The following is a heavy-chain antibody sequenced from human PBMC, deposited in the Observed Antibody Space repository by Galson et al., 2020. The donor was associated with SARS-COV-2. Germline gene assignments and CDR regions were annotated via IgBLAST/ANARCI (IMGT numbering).Heavy chain of an antibody. CDR2: INSDGNSP. D-gene: IGHD1-26*01. Sequence: GGSLRLSCAASGFTFSTYWMHWVRQAPGKGLMWVSRINSDGNSPGYADSVKGRFTISRDNAKNTLYLQMNSLRVEDTAVYYCAATRAYWGQGTLVTVSS. CDR1: GFTFSTYW. CDR3: AATRAY. J-gene: IGHJ4*02. V-gene: IGHV3-74*01.